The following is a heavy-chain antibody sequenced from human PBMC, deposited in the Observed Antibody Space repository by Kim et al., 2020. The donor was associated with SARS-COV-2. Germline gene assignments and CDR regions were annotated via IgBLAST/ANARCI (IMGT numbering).Heavy chain of an antibody. CDR2: ICTRGESI. CDR1: GLSFSDSY. D-gene: IGHD3-3*01. V-gene: IGHV3-11*01. J-gene: IGHJ5*02. CDR3: ARIGDGSNAFRP. Sequence: GGSLRLSCAASGLSFSDSYMNWVRQAPGKGLEWLSFICTRGESIFYADSVEGRFTISRDNAKNSLYLQMNYLRDEDTVVYYCARIGDGSNAFRPWGQ.